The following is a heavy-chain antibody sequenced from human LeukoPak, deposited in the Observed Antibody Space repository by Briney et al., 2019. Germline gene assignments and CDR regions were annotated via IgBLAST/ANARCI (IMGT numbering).Heavy chain of an antibody. CDR2: ISGDGGST. V-gene: IGHV3-43*02. CDR3: AKSNSHGSSWYYFDY. CDR1: GFTFDDYA. D-gene: IGHD6-13*01. J-gene: IGHJ4*02. Sequence: PGGSLRLSCAASGFTFDDYAMHWVRQAPGKGLEWVSLISGDGGSTCYADSVKGRFTISRDNSKNSLDLQMNSLRTEDTALYYCAKSNSHGSSWYYFDYWGQGTLVTVSS.